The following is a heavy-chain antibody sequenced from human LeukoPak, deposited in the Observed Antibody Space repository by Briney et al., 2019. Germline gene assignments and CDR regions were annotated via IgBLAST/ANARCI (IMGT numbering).Heavy chain of an antibody. CDR2: ISSSRCYI. CDR1: VYTFSSYT. CDR3: ARDSSSSSPYEYFQH. V-gene: IGHV3-21*01. J-gene: IGHJ1*01. Sequence: GGSLRLSCAASVYTFSSYTMLGVPQAPGKGRVWVSSISSSRCYIYYADSVKGRFTISRDNAKNSLYLQMNSLRAEDRAVYYCARDSSSSSPYEYFQHWGQGNLVTVSS. D-gene: IGHD6-6*01.